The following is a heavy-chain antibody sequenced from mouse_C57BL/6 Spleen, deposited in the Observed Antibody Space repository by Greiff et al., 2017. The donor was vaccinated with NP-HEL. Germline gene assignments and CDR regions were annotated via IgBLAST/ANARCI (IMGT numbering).Heavy chain of an antibody. V-gene: IGHV1-22*01. Sequence: EVQLVESGPELVKPGASVKMSCKASGYTFTDYNMHWVKQSHGKSLEWIGYINPNNGGTSYNQKFKGKATLTVNKYSSTAYMELRSLTSECSAVYYSARWFLRGSWFAYWGQGTLVTVSA. CDR2: INPNNGGT. CDR1: GYTFTDYN. D-gene: IGHD2-3*01. CDR3: ARWFLRGSWFAY. J-gene: IGHJ3*01.